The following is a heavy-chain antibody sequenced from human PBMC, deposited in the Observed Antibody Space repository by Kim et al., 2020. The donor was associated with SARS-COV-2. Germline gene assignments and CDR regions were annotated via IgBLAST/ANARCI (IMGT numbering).Heavy chain of an antibody. J-gene: IGHJ4*02. V-gene: IGHV4-59*13. CDR3: ARGGYYDSPSFDY. CDR1: GGSISSYY. CDR2: IYYTGST. D-gene: IGHD3-22*01. Sequence: SETLSLTCTVSGGSISSYYWSWIRQPPGKGLEWIGYIYYTGSTNYNPSLKSRVTISVDTSKNQFSLKLSYVTAADTAVYYCARGGYYDSPSFDYWGQGTLVTVSS.